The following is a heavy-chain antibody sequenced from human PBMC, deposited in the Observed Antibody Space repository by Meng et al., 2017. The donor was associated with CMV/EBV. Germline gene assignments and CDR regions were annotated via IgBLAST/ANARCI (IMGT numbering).Heavy chain of an antibody. CDR2: ISSNGCST. CDR3: AREGSWPFDY. V-gene: IGHV3-64*02. Sequence: GESLKISCAASGFTFSSYAMHWVRQAPGKGLEYVSAISSNGCSTYYADSVKGRFTISRDNSKNTLYLQMGSLRAEDMAVYYCAREGSWPFDYWGQGTLVTVSS. CDR1: GFTFSSYA. D-gene: IGHD6-13*01. J-gene: IGHJ4*02.